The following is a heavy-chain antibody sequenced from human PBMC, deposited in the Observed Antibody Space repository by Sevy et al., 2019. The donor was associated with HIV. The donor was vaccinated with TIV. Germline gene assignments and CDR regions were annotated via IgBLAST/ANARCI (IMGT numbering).Heavy chain of an antibody. D-gene: IGHD1-26*01. CDR2: VNSDGSST. CDR1: GFTFSSYW. V-gene: IGHV3-74*01. CDR3: VAANTWEDY. J-gene: IGHJ4*02. Sequence: GGSLRLSCSASGFTFSSYWMHWVRQAPGKGLVWVSGVNSDGSSTNYADSVKGRSTISRDSATNTRYLQMNSLRAEDTAVYFCVAANTWEDYWGQGTLVTVSS.